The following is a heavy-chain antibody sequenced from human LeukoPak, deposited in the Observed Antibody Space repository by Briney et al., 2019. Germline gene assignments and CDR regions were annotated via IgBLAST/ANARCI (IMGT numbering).Heavy chain of an antibody. D-gene: IGHD3-10*01. CDR2: IYYSGST. CDR1: GGSFSGYY. J-gene: IGHJ3*02. V-gene: IGHV4-59*01. Sequence: PSETLSLTCAVYGGSFSGYYWSWIRQPPGKGLEWIGYIYYSGSTNYNPSLKSRVTISVDTSKNQFSLKLSSVTAADTAVYYCARRPSPGAFDIWGQGTMVTVSS. CDR3: ARRPSPGAFDI.